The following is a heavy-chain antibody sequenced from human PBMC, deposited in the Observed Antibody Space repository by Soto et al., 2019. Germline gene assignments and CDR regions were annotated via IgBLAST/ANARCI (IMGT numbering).Heavy chain of an antibody. J-gene: IGHJ6*02. D-gene: IGHD1-26*01. V-gene: IGHV3-21*01. CDR3: ARDRGSYSYYDYGMDV. Sequence: EVQLVESGGGLVKPGGSLRLSCAASGFTFSSYSMNWVRQAPGKGLEWVSSISSSSTYIYYADSVKGRFTISRDNAKNSLYLQMNSLRAEDTAVYYCARDRGSYSYYDYGMDVWGQGTTLTVSS. CDR2: ISSSSTYI. CDR1: GFTFSSYS.